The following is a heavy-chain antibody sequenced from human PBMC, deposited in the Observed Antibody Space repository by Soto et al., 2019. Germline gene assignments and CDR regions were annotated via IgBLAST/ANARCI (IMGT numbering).Heavy chain of an antibody. CDR3: ARSMFGDYDSSGYRVMAFDY. CDR2: INPSGGST. CDR1: GYAFTSYY. J-gene: IGHJ4*02. D-gene: IGHD3-22*01. V-gene: IGHV1-46*01. Sequence: ASVKFSCKASGYAFTSYYMHWLRHAPEQGLEWMGIINPSGGSTSYAQKFQGRVTMTRDTSTSTVYMELSSLRSEDTAVDYCARSMFGDYDSSGYRVMAFDYWGQGTLVPSPQ.